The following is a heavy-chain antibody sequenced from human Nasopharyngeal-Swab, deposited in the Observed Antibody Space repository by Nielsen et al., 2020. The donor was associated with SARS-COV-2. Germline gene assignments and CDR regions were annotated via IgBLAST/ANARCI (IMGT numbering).Heavy chain of an antibody. CDR1: GGSMRGGDYY. V-gene: IGHV4-30-4*01. J-gene: IGHJ2*01. D-gene: IGHD3-22*01. CDR3: ARIFYDSSGYYQIHWYFDL. Sequence: SETLSLTCTLSGGSMRGGDYYWSWIRQTPGKGLEWIGNIYYTGSTYLNPSLKSRVSMTVDTSKTQFSLKLSSVTSADTAVYYCARIFYDSSGYYQIHWYFDLWGRGTLVTVSS. CDR2: IYYTGST.